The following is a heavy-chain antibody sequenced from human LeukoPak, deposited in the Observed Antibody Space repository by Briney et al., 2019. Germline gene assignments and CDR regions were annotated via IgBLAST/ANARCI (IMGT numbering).Heavy chain of an antibody. J-gene: IGHJ4*02. D-gene: IGHD3-10*01. CDR2: IYYSGST. V-gene: IGHV4-59*08. CDR3: ARHSYYYGSGTSFDY. CDR1: GGSISSDY. Sequence: SETLSLTCTVSGGSISSDYWSWVRQPPGKGLEWIGYIYYSGSTNYNPSLKSRVTISVDTSKNQFSLKLSSVTAADTAVYYCARHSYYYGSGTSFDYWGQGTLVTVSS.